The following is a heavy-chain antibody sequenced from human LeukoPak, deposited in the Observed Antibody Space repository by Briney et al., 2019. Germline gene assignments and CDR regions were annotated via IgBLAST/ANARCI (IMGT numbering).Heavy chain of an antibody. J-gene: IGHJ3*01. D-gene: IGHD1-20*01. Sequence: ASVKVSCKASGYTFTDYPMNWVRQAPGQGLEWMGWINTDTGNPAYAQGFTGHYVFSLDTSVSTAYLQIISLKAEDTAVYYCARAGLTGSKVAFDVWGQGTMVTVSS. CDR3: ARAGLTGSKVAFDV. CDR1: GYTFTDYP. CDR2: INTDTGNP. V-gene: IGHV7-4-1*02.